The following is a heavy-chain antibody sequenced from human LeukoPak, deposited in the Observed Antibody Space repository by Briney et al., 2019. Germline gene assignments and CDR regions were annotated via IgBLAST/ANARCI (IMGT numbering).Heavy chain of an antibody. CDR3: ARGFARQRYFDWLSDSYYFDY. CDR2: ISSSSSTI. J-gene: IGHJ4*02. CDR1: GFTFSSYR. Sequence: GGSLRLSCAASGFTFSSYRMNWVRQAPGKGLEWVSYISSSSSTIYYADSVKGRFTISRDNSKNTLYLQMNSLRAEDTAVYYCARGFARQRYFDWLSDSYYFDYWGQGTLVTVSS. D-gene: IGHD3-9*01. V-gene: IGHV3-48*01.